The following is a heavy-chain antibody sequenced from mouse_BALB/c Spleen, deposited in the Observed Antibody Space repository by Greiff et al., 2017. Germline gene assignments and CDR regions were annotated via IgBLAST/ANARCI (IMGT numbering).Heavy chain of an antibody. CDR3: ARDSYYYGSGGYFDY. CDR1: GFSLTSYG. D-gene: IGHD1-1*01. J-gene: IGHJ2*01. CDR2: IWAGGST. Sequence: VQLQQSGPGLVAPSQSLSITCTVSGFSLTSYGVHWVRQPPGKGLEWLGVIWAGGSTNYNSALMSRLSISKDNSKSQVFLKMNSLQTDDTAMYYCARDSYYYGSGGYFDYWGQGTPLTVSS. V-gene: IGHV2-9*02.